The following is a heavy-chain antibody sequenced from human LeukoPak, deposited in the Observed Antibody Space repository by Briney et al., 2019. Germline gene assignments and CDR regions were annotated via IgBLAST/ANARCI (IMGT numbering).Heavy chain of an antibody. Sequence: TGGSLRLSCAASGFTFSSYWMSWVRQAPGKGLEWVANIKQDGSEKYFVDSVKGRFTISRDNAKNSLYLQMNSLRAEDTAVYYCARERGYNYPGAWPPKNWFDPWGQGTLVTVSS. D-gene: IGHD5-18*01. CDR3: ARERGYNYPGAWPPKNWFDP. CDR1: GFTFSSYW. V-gene: IGHV3-7*01. CDR2: IKQDGSEK. J-gene: IGHJ5*02.